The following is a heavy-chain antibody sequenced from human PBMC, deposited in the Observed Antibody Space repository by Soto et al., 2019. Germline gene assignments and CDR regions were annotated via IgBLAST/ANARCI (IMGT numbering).Heavy chain of an antibody. J-gene: IGHJ6*02. Sequence: QVQLVESGGGVVQPGRSLRLSCAASGFTFSSYGMHWVHQAPGKGLEWVAVIWYDGSNKYYADSVKGRFTISRDNSKNTLYLQMNSLRAEDTAVYYCARDQGHYDILTGYYYYGMDVWGQGTTVTVSS. CDR2: IWYDGSNK. CDR3: ARDQGHYDILTGYYYYGMDV. CDR1: GFTFSSYG. V-gene: IGHV3-33*01. D-gene: IGHD3-9*01.